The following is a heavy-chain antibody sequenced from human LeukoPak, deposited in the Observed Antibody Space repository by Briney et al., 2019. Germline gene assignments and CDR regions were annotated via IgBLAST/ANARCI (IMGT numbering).Heavy chain of an antibody. CDR1: GGSISSGGYY. Sequence: PSETLSLTCTVSGGSISSGGYYWSWIRQHPGKGLEWIVYIYYSGSTYYNPSLKSRVTISVDTSKNQFSLKLSSVTAADTAVYYCARVGDGYCSSTSCYINWFDPWGQGTLVTVSS. CDR2: IYYSGST. J-gene: IGHJ5*02. V-gene: IGHV4-31*03. CDR3: ARVGDGYCSSTSCYINWFDP. D-gene: IGHD2-2*02.